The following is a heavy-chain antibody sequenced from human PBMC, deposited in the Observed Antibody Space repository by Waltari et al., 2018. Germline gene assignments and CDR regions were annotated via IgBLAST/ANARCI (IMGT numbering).Heavy chain of an antibody. J-gene: IGHJ5*02. CDR1: GFSFSSFV. Sequence: EEQLLESGGDLVQPGGSLRLSCAASGFSFSSFVMSWVRQAPGEGLEWVSSIRGTGADKYYADSVKGRFTISRLNSENTLYLQMSSLRVEDTAVYYCVKDNLYRCVDPWGQGTLVTVSS. CDR3: VKDNLYRCVDP. D-gene: IGHD3-16*01. V-gene: IGHV3-23*01. CDR2: IRGTGADK.